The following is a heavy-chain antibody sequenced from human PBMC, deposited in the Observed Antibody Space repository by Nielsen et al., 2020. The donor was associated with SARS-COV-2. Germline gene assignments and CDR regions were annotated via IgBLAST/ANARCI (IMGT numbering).Heavy chain of an antibody. CDR2: ISYDGSNK. Sequence: GGSLRLSCAASGFTFSSYATHWVRQAPGKGLEWVAVISYDGSNKYYADSVKGRFTISRDNSKNTLYLQMNSLRAEDTAVYYCARVCSTSCYLRGMDVWGQGTTVTVSS. CDR1: GFTFSSYA. J-gene: IGHJ6*02. CDR3: ARVCSTSCYLRGMDV. D-gene: IGHD2-2*01. V-gene: IGHV3-30-3*01.